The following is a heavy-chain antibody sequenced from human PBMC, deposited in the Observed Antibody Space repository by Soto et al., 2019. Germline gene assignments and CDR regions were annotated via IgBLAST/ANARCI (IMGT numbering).Heavy chain of an antibody. D-gene: IGHD2-2*01. CDR1: GGTFSSYT. J-gene: IGHJ4*02. CDR3: ARGDVVVPAATDY. V-gene: IGHV1-69*02. Sequence: ASVKVSCKASGGTFSSYTISWVRQAPGQGLEWMGRIIPILGIANYAQKFQGRVTITADKSTSTAYMELSSLRSEDTAVYYCARGDVVVPAATDYWGQGTLVTVSS. CDR2: IIPILGIA.